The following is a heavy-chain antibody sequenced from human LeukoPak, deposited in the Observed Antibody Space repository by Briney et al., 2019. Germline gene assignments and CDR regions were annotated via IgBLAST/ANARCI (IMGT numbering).Heavy chain of an antibody. D-gene: IGHD3-10*01. CDR3: ARERNYYYFGY. Sequence: PGVSLRLSCAASGFSFGGYWMHWVRQAPGKGLSWVAGITNDGSKTGYADSVKGRLTISRDNAKNTLYLQMNSLRAEDTAVYYCARERNYYYFGYWGLGSLVTVSS. V-gene: IGHV3-74*01. J-gene: IGHJ4*02. CDR2: ITNDGSKT. CDR1: GFSFGGYW.